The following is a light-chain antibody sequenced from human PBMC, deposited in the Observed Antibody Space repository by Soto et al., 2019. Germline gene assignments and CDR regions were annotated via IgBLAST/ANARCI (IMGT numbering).Light chain of an antibody. CDR3: QSYDSSLSGNDV. J-gene: IGLJ1*01. CDR1: SSNIGAGYD. V-gene: IGLV1-40*01. CDR2: GNS. Sequence: QAVVTQPPSVSGAPGQRVTISCTGSSSNIGAGYDVHWYPQLPGTAPKLLIYGNSNRPSGVPDRFSGSKSGTSASLAITGLQAEDEADYYCQSYDSSLSGNDVFGTGTKLTVL.